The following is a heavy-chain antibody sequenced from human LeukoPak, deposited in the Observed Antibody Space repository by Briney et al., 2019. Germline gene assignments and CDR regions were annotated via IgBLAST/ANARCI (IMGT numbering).Heavy chain of an antibody. CDR3: ARGIASIDY. D-gene: IGHD6-13*01. J-gene: IGHJ4*02. Sequence: GGSLRLSCAASGFSFSNYGIHWVRQAPGKGLEWVAFIRYDGSKKDYADSVKGRFTISRDNAKNSLYLQMNSLRAEDTAVYYCARGIASIDYWGQGTLVTVSS. CDR2: IRYDGSKK. CDR1: GFSFSNYG. V-gene: IGHV3-30*02.